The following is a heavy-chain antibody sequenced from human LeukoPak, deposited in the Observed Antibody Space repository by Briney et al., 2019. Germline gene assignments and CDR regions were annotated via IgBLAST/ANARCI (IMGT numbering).Heavy chain of an antibody. CDR1: GFTFSSYS. J-gene: IGHJ3*01. Sequence: GGSLRLSCAASGFTFSSYSMNWVRQAPGKGLEWVSSITAGGTTTYYEDSVKGRFTISRDNSKSTLYLQMNSLSAEDTALYYCAKLYGDYKHAFPLWGQGTMVTVSS. V-gene: IGHV3-23*01. CDR2: ITAGGTTT. D-gene: IGHD4-17*01. CDR3: AKLYGDYKHAFPL.